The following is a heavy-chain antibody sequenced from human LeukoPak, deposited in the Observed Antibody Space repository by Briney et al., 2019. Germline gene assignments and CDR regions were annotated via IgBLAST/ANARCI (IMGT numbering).Heavy chain of an antibody. CDR1: GFTFSDYA. J-gene: IGHJ4*02. V-gene: IGHV3-64D*06. CDR3: VKDLLARETGYLFDY. D-gene: IGHD3-9*01. CDR2: ISTNGGST. Sequence: GGSLRFSCSASGFTFSDYAMHWVPQAPGKGLEYVSPISTNGGSTYYADSVKGRFTISRDNSKNTLYLQMRSLRAEDTAVYYCVKDLLARETGYLFDYWGQGTLVTVSS.